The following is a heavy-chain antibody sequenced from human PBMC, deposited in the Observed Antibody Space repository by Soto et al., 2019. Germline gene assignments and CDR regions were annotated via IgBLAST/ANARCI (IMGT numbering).Heavy chain of an antibody. CDR1: GYTFTSYD. CDR3: ARGTKEYSSSSRYYYYGMDV. Sequence: GASVKVSCKASGYTFTSYDINWVRQATGQGLEWMGWMNPNSGNTGYAQKFQGRVTMTRNTSISTAYMELSSLRSEDTAVYYCARGTKEYSSSSRYYYYGMDVWGQGTTVTVSS. J-gene: IGHJ6*02. V-gene: IGHV1-8*01. D-gene: IGHD6-6*01. CDR2: MNPNSGNT.